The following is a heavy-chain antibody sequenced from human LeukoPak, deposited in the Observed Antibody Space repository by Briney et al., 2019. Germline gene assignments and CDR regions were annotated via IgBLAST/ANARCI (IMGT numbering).Heavy chain of an antibody. V-gene: IGHV1-2*02. Sequence: ASVKVSCKASGYTFTGYYMHWVRQAPGQGLKWMGWINPNSGGTNYAQKFQGRVIMTRDTSISTAYMELSRLRSDDTAVYYCARDHRRYCSGGSCYGYWGQGTLVTVSS. CDR3: ARDHRRYCSGGSCYGY. CDR1: GYTFTGYY. CDR2: INPNSGGT. J-gene: IGHJ4*02. D-gene: IGHD2-15*01.